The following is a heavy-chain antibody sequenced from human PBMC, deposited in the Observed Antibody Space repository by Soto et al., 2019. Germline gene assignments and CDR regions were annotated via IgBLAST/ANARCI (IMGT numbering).Heavy chain of an antibody. CDR1: AGSTSPGGYY. Sequence: TLSLTSTVSAGSTSPGGYYLSCIRQHTGKGLEWIGYIYYSGSTYCNPSLKSRVTIPVDTSKNQFSLKLSSVTAADTAVYYCARAVSLGGVTDYWGQGTLVTVSS. D-gene: IGHD3-16*01. CDR3: ARAVSLGGVTDY. CDR2: IYYSGST. J-gene: IGHJ4*02. V-gene: IGHV4-31*03.